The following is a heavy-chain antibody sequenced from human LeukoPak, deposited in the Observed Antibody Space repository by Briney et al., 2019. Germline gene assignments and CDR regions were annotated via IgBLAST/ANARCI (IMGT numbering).Heavy chain of an antibody. CDR3: ASGRGGYHDY. CDR2: INWNSVTI. V-gene: IGHV3-9*01. J-gene: IGHJ4*02. D-gene: IGHD1-26*01. CDR1: GFIFDDYG. Sequence: GGSLRLSCEGSGFIFDDYGMHWVRQVPGKGLEWVSGINWNSVTIGYADSVKGRFTISRDNAKNSLYLQMNSLSAEDTALYYCASGRGGYHDYWGQGTLVTVSS.